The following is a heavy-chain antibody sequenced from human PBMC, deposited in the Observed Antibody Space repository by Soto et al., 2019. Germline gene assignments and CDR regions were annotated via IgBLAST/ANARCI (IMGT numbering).Heavy chain of an antibody. V-gene: IGHV4-34*01. Sequence: SETLSLTCAVYGGSFSDFYWTWIRQPPGKGLEWIGEINHRGSATYSPSLKIRVTISVDVSKNQFSLNVASVTAADTAVYYCARGVENSSDWPLDYWGQGALVT. J-gene: IGHJ4*02. CDR1: GGSFSDFY. CDR3: ARGVENSSDWPLDY. CDR2: INHRGSA. D-gene: IGHD6-19*01.